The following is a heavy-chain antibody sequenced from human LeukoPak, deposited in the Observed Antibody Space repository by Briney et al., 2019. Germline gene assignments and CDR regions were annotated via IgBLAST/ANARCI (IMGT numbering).Heavy chain of an antibody. CDR1: GFTFSSFG. D-gene: IGHD2-2*01. Sequence: GRSLRLSCAATGFTFSSFGMHWVRQAPGKGLDWVADIWYDGSNKYYADSVKGRFTISRDNSKNTLYLQMNRLRAADTAVYYCARDLDIYCRRTSCQTPFDNWGQGTLVTVSS. V-gene: IGHV3-33*01. CDR2: IWYDGSNK. J-gene: IGHJ4*02. CDR3: ARDLDIYCRRTSCQTPFDN.